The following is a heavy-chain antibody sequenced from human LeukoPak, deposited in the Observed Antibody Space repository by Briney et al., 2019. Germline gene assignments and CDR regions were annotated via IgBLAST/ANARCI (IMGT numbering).Heavy chain of an antibody. D-gene: IGHD2-15*01. J-gene: IGHJ4*02. Sequence: VASVKVSCKASGGTFSSYAISWVRQAPGQGLEWMGGIIPIFGTANYAQKFQGRVTMTRDMSTSTVYMELSSLRSEDTAVYYCARDGGGCSGGSCYRYWGQGTLVTVSS. V-gene: IGHV1-69*05. CDR2: IIPIFGTA. CDR1: GGTFSSYA. CDR3: ARDGGGCSGGSCYRY.